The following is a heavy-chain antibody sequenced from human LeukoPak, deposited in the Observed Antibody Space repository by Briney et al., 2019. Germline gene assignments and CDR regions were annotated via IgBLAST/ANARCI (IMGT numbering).Heavy chain of an antibody. CDR1: GGSISSGSYY. CDR3: ARQVGYSYGRFDY. CDR2: IYTSGST. V-gene: IGHV4-61*02. D-gene: IGHD5-18*01. Sequence: PSQTLSLTCTVSGGSISSGSYYWSWIRQPAGKGLEWIGRIYTSGSTNYNPSLKSRVTISVDTSKNQFSLKLSSVSAAATAVYYCARQVGYSYGRFDYWGQGTLVTVSS. J-gene: IGHJ4*02.